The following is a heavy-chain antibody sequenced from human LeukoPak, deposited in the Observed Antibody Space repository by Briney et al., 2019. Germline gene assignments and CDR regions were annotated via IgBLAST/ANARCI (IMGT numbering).Heavy chain of an antibody. CDR3: TRPASSTSYVGYYYMDV. CDR1: GFTFSGSA. CDR2: IRSKANSYAT. D-gene: IGHD2-2*01. V-gene: IGHV3-73*01. J-gene: IGHJ6*03. Sequence: GGSLKLSCAASGFTFSGSAMHWVRQASGKGLEWVGRIRSKANSYATAYAASVKGRFTISRDDSKNTAYLQMNSLKTEDTAVYYCTRPASSTSYVGYYYMDVWGKGTTVTVSS.